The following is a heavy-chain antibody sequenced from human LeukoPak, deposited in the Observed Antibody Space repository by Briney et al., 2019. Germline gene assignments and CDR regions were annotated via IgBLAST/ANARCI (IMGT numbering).Heavy chain of an antibody. J-gene: IGHJ4*02. CDR1: GFTFSSYW. Sequence: GGSLRLSCAASGFTFSSYWMSWVRQAPGKGLEWVANINQDGSAKYYVVSVKGRFTISRDNAKNSLFLHMNSLRAEDTALYFCARVPATVKADYWGQGTLVTVSS. V-gene: IGHV3-7*04. CDR3: ARVPATVKADY. CDR2: INQDGSAK. D-gene: IGHD4-17*01.